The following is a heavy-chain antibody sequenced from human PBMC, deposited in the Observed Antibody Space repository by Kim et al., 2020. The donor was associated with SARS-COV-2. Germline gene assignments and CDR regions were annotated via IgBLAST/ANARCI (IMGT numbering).Heavy chain of an antibody. D-gene: IGHD3-10*01. J-gene: IGHJ5*02. V-gene: IGHV5-51*01. CDR1: GYSFTSYW. Sequence: GESLKISCKGSGYSFTSYWIGWVRQMPGKGLEWMGIIYPGDSDTRYSPSFQVQVTISADKSISTAYLQWSSLKASDTAMYYCARSYYYGSGSYYNWFDPWGQGTLVTVSS. CDR2: IYPGDSDT. CDR3: ARSYYYGSGSYYNWFDP.